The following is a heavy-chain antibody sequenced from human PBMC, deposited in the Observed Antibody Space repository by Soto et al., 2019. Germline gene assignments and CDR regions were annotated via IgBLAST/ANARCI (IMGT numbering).Heavy chain of an antibody. Sequence: EVQLLKSGGGLVQPGGSLRLSCVASGFTFSSYAMSWVRQAPGKGLEWVSGISDSGGSTYYADSVKGRFTISRDNSKNTLYLQMNSLRAEDTAVYYCANGCGDTCYSRIHYWGQGTLVTVSS. CDR3: ANGCGDTCYSRIHY. D-gene: IGHD2-15*01. CDR2: ISDSGGST. J-gene: IGHJ4*02. CDR1: GFTFSSYA. V-gene: IGHV3-23*01.